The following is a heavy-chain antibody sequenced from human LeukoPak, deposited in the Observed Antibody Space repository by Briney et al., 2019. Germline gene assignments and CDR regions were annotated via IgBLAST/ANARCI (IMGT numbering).Heavy chain of an antibody. D-gene: IGHD3-10*01. CDR3: AKGGGVRGGDY. CDR1: GFTFNYYA. J-gene: IGHJ4*02. V-gene: IGHV3-23*01. CDR2: LSGSGGST. Sequence: GASLRLSCTASGFTFNYYAMSWVSQAPGKGLEWVSALSGSGGSTNYADSVKGRFTISRDNSKNTLYLQMNSLSAEDTAVYYCAKGGGVRGGDYWGQGTLVTVSS.